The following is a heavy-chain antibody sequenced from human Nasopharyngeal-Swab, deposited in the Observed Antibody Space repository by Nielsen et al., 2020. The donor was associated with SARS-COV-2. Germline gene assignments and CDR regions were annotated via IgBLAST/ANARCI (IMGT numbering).Heavy chain of an antibody. CDR1: GGSISSGSYY. CDR2: IYTSGST. CDR3: ARGRVVPAASRYGMDV. V-gene: IGHV4-61*02. D-gene: IGHD2-2*01. J-gene: IGHJ6*02. Sequence: LRLSCTVSGGSISSGSYYWSWIRQPAGKGLEWIGRIYTSGSTNYNPSLKSRVTISVDTPKNHFSLKLSSVTAADTAVYYCARGRVVPAASRYGMDVWGQGTTVTVSS.